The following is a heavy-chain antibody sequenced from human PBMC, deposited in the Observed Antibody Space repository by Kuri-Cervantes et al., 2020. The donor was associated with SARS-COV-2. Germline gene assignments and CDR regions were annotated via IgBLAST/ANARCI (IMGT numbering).Heavy chain of an antibody. J-gene: IGHJ4*02. CDR3: ARDRVGVHDS. Sequence: GGSLRLSCAASGFTFGSYTMNWVRQAPGKGLEWLSSISGSSSFISYADSVEGRFTVSRDNAKNSLYLQIHSLRAEDTALYYCARDRVGVHDSWGQGTLVTVSS. D-gene: IGHD2-21*01. V-gene: IGHV3-21*01. CDR1: GFTFGSYT. CDR2: ISGSSSFI.